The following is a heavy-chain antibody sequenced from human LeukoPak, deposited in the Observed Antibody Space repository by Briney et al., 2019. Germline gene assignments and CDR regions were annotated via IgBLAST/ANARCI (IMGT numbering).Heavy chain of an antibody. D-gene: IGHD1-26*01. J-gene: IGHJ4*02. Sequence: SETLSLTCTVSGGSISSSSYYWGWIRQPPGKGLEWIGSIYYSGSTYYNPSLKSRVTMSVDTSKNQFFLKLNSVTAADTAVYYCARGRPYSGGYHLDYWGQGTLVTVS. CDR1: GGSISSSSYY. CDR3: ARGRPYSGGYHLDY. CDR2: IYYSGST. V-gene: IGHV4-39*01.